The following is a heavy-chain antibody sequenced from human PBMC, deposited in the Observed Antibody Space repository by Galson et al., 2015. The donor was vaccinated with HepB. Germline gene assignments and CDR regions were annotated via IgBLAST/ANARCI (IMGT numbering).Heavy chain of an antibody. D-gene: IGHD3-10*01. J-gene: IGHJ4*02. CDR3: AKGAVYYGSGSYFDH. CDR1: AFAFSNYG. V-gene: IGHV3-23*01. Sequence: SLRLSCAASAFAFSNYGMHWVRLAPGRGLEWISAISGSGGSTYYADSVEGRFTISRDNSYNRLYLQMNGLGVEDTAIYYCAKGAVYYGSGSYFDHWGQGTQVTVSS. CDR2: ISGSGGST.